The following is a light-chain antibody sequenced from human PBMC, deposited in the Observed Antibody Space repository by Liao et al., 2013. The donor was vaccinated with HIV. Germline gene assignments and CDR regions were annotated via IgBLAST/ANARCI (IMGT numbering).Light chain of an antibody. CDR2: VDS. V-gene: IGLV3-21*04. CDR3: QVWDTSSDHVV. J-gene: IGLJ2*01. Sequence: SYELTQPPSVSVAPGTTATITCEGINIGSKAVHWYQQKPGQAPVLVIYVDSDRPSGIPERLSGSNSGNTATLTISRVEVGDEADYYCQVWDTSSDHVVFGGGTNLAVL. CDR1: NIGSKA.